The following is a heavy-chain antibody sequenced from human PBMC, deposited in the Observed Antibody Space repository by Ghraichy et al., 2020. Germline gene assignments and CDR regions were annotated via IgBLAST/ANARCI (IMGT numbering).Heavy chain of an antibody. CDR2: ISGSGGST. Sequence: GGSLRLSCVASGFTFSTSGMHWVRQAPGKGLEWVSSISGSGGSTYYADSVKGRFTISRDNSKNTLYLQMNSLRAEDTAVYYCAKARGTTVTTYAFDIWGQGTMVTVSS. J-gene: IGHJ3*02. CDR3: AKARGTTVTTYAFDI. V-gene: IGHV3-23*01. CDR1: GFTFSTSG. D-gene: IGHD4-17*01.